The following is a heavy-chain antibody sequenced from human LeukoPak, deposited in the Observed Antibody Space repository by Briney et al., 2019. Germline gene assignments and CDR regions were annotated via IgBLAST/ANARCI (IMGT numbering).Heavy chain of an antibody. J-gene: IGHJ4*02. CDR3: ARGTIDGNSYFDY. CDR2: IYYSGST. CDR1: GGSISSYY. D-gene: IGHD4-23*01. Sequence: SETLSLTCTVSGGSISSYYWSWIRQPPGKGLEWIGYIYYSGSTNYNPSLESRVTISVDTSKNQFSLKLSSVTAAHTAVYYCARGTIDGNSYFDYWGQGTLVTVSS. V-gene: IGHV4-59*01.